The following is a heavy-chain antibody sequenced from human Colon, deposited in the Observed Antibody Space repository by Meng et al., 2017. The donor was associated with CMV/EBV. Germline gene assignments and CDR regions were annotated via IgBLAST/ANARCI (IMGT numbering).Heavy chain of an antibody. D-gene: IGHD3-22*01. V-gene: IGHV4-39*07. J-gene: IGHJ5*02. Sequence: SETLSLTCTVSGGSISRSSYYWGWIRQPPGRGLEWIGSIYYSGSAYYNPSLKSRVTITVDTAKNQFSLKLTSVTAADTAVYYCARGGDGSGYYYRHWFDPWGQG. CDR2: IYYSGSA. CDR1: GGSISRSSYY. CDR3: ARGGDGSGYYYRHWFDP.